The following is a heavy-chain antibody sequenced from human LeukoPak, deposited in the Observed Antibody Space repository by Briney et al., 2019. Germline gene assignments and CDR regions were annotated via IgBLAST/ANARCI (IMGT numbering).Heavy chain of an antibody. CDR2: IYYSGST. J-gene: IGHJ4*02. CDR1: GGSISSGGYY. D-gene: IGHD3-10*01. Sequence: PSETLSLTCTVSGGSISSGGYYWSWIRQPPGKGLEWIGYIYYSGSTNYNPSLKSRVTISVDTSKNQFSLKLSSVTAADTAVYYCARDRGGSLDYWGQGTLVTVSS. V-gene: IGHV4-61*08. CDR3: ARDRGGSLDY.